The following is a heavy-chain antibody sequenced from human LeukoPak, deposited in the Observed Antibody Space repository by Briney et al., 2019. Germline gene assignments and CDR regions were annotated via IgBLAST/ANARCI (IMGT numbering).Heavy chain of an antibody. V-gene: IGHV1-18*01. D-gene: IGHD2-2*02. CDR3: ARRNTVNAFDI. J-gene: IGHJ3*02. CDR2: ISAYNGKT. CDR1: GYTFNSYD. Sequence: ASVKVSCKASGYTFNSYDINWVRQAPGQGLEWMGWISAYNGKTNYAQKLQGRVTMTTDTSTNTAYMELRSLRSDDTAVYYCARRNTVNAFDIWGQGTMVTVSS.